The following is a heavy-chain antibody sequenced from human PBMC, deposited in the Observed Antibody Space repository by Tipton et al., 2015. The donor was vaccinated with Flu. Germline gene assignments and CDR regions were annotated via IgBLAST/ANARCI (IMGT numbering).Heavy chain of an antibody. J-gene: IGHJ4*02. Sequence: TLSLTCTVSGGSISSSSYYWGWIRQPPGKGLEWIGSIYYIGNTYYNPSLESRVTISVDTSKNQFSLKLTSVTAADTAVYYCARQGCGGDCYADYWGQGTLVTVS. CDR1: GGSISSSSYY. CDR2: IYYIGNT. CDR3: ARQGCGGDCYADY. D-gene: IGHD2-21*02. V-gene: IGHV4-39*01.